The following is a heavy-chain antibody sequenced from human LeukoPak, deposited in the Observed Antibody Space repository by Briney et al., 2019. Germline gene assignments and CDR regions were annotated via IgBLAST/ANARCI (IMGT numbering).Heavy chain of an antibody. V-gene: IGHV3-23*01. D-gene: IGHD2/OR15-2a*01. J-gene: IGHJ6*02. CDR3: AKEVDTPFRHYYYYGMDV. CDR1: GFTFSSYA. Sequence: PGGSLRLSCAASGFTFSSYAMSWVRQAPGKGLEWVSAISGSGGSTYYADSVKGRFTISRDNSKNTLYLQMNSLRAEDTAVYYCAKEVDTPFRHYYYYGMDVWGQGTTVTVSS. CDR2: ISGSGGST.